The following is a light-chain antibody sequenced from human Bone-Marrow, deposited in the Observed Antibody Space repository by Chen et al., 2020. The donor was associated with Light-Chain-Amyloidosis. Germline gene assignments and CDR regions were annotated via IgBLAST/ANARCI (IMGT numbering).Light chain of an antibody. CDR1: PSVENY. CDR2: GAS. Sequence: DIVLTQSPATLSLFPGQTVSLSCTTSPSVENYLGWYQQKHGQSPNLLLYGASKRATGVPARFTASGSETDFTLTITSLEPEDFALYYCHQGHSWNTFGPGTKLEVK. CDR3: HQGHSWNT. V-gene: IGKV3-11*01. J-gene: IGKJ3*01.